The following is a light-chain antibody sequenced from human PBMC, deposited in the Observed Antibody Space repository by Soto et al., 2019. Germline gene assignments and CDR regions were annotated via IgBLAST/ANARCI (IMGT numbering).Light chain of an antibody. V-gene: IGLV2-14*01. CDR1: SSDIGGYNY. CDR3: SSFTSRHTYV. CDR2: DVS. Sequence: QSALTQPASVSGSPGQSTTISCTGTSSDIGGYNYVSWYHQLPGEAPKLIIYDVSDRPAGVSTRFSGSKSGNTASLTISRLQAEDEGDYYCSSFTSRHTYVFGTGTKLTVL. J-gene: IGLJ1*01.